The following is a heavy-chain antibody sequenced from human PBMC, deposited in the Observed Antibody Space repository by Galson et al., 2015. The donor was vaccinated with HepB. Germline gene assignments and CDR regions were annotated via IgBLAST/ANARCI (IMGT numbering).Heavy chain of an antibody. CDR2: IIPIFGTA. V-gene: IGHV1-69*13. J-gene: IGHJ4*02. CDR3: ASFRRSSSWSFDY. D-gene: IGHD6-13*01. Sequence: SVKVSCKASGGTFSSYAISWVRQAPGQGLEWMGGIIPIFGTANYAQKFQGRVTITADESTSTAYMELSSLRSEDTAAYYCASFRRSSSWSFDYWGQGTLVTVSS. CDR1: GGTFSSYA.